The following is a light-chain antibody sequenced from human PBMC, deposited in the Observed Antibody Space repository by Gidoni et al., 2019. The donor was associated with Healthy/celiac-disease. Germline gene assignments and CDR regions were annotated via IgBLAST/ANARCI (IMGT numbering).Light chain of an antibody. V-gene: IGKV3-11*01. J-gene: IGKJ4*01. CDR2: EAS. CDR1: QSVSSY. Sequence: EIVLPQSPATLSLSPGERATLSCRASQSVSSYLAWYQQKPGQAPRLLIYEASNRATGIPARFSGSGAGTDFTLTISSLEPEDFAVYYCQQRSNWPTFGGGTKVEIK. CDR3: QQRSNWPT.